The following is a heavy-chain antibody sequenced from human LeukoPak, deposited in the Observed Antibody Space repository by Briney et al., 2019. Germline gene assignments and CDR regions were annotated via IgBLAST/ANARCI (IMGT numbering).Heavy chain of an antibody. D-gene: IGHD2-2*01. Sequence: ASVKVSCKASGYTFTGYYMHWVRQAPGQGLEWMGWINPNSGGTNYAQKFQGRVTMTRDTSISTAYMELSRLRSDDTAVYYCARRSGTSSTNDYWGQGTLVTVSS. CDR3: ARRSGTSSTNDY. J-gene: IGHJ4*02. V-gene: IGHV1-2*02. CDR2: INPNSGGT. CDR1: GYTFTGYY.